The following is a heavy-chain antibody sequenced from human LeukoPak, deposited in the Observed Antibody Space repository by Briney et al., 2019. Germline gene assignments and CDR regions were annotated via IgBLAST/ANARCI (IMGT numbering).Heavy chain of an antibody. CDR2: IRYDGNNK. J-gene: IGHJ4*02. Sequence: GALRLSCAASGFTFSSYGMHWVRQAPGKGLEWVAFIRYDGNNKYYADSVKGRFTISRDNSKNTLYLQMNSLRAEDTAVYYCAKTMSPYYYDSSGFWGQGTLVTVSS. CDR1: GFTFSSYG. D-gene: IGHD3-22*01. V-gene: IGHV3-30*02. CDR3: AKTMSPYYYDSSGF.